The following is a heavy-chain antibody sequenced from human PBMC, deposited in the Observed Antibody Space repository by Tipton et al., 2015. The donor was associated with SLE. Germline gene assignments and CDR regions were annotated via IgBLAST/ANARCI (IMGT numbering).Heavy chain of an antibody. J-gene: IGHJ6*02. D-gene: IGHD2-2*01. Sequence: TLSLTCTVSGGSISSGSSYWSWIRQHPGKGLEWIGYIFSRGSTYYNPSLKSRVRISIDTAKNQFSLNVSSVTAADTALYFCARGGTRYQLPPAYYYYAMDVWGQGTTVTVSS. CDR2: IFSRGST. V-gene: IGHV4-31*03. CDR3: ARGGTRYQLPPAYYYYAMDV. CDR1: GGSISSGSSY.